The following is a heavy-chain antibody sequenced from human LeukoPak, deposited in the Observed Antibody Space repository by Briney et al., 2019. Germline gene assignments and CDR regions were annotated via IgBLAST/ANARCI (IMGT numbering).Heavy chain of an antibody. CDR2: ISGSGGST. CDR1: GFTFSSYA. V-gene: IGHV3-23*01. Sequence: GGSLRLSCAASGFTFSSYAMSWVRQAPGKGLEWVSAISGSGGSTYYADSVKGRFAISRDNSKNTLYLQMNSLRAEDTAVYYCAKVALIAAAGTPYYFDYWGQGTLVTVSS. CDR3: AKVALIAAAGTPYYFDY. D-gene: IGHD6-13*01. J-gene: IGHJ4*02.